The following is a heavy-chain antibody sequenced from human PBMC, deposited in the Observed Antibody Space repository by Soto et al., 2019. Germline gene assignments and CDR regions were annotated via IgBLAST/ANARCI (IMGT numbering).Heavy chain of an antibody. CDR1: GGSISSGGYY. J-gene: IGHJ5*02. CDR3: ARSVFP. Sequence: SETLSLTCTVSGGSISSGGYYWSWIRQHPGKGLEWIGYIYYSGNTYYNTSLKNRVTISVNTSKKQFSLKLTSVTAADTAVYYCARSVFPWGQGTLVTVSS. CDR2: IYYSGNT. V-gene: IGHV4-31*03.